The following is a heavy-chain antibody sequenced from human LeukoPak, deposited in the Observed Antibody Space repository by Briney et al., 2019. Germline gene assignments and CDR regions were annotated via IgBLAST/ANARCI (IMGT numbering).Heavy chain of an antibody. V-gene: IGHV3-23*01. CDR3: AKDHDYGDFRWFDP. Sequence: AISGSGGSTYYAGSVKGRFTISRDNSKNTLYLQMNSLRAEDTAVYYCAKDHDYGDFRWFDPWGQGTLVTVSS. CDR2: ISGSGGST. J-gene: IGHJ5*02. D-gene: IGHD4-17*01.